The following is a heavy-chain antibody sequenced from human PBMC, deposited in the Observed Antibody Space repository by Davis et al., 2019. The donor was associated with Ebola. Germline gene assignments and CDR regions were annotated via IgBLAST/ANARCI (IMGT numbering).Heavy chain of an antibody. D-gene: IGHD2-8*01. CDR1: GFTFSSYW. CDR2: INHSGST. V-gene: IGHV4-34*01. Sequence: GSLRLSCAASGFTFSSYWMSWVRQAPGKGLEWIGEINHSGSTNYNPSLKSRVTISVDTSKNQSSLKLSSVTAADTAVYYCARDVWAYYFDYWGQGTLVTVSS. CDR3: ARDVWAYYFDY. J-gene: IGHJ4*02.